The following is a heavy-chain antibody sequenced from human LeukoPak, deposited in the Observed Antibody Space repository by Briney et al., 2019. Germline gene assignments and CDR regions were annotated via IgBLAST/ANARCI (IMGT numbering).Heavy chain of an antibody. D-gene: IGHD5-12*01. CDR3: ARVGNVDIVATTYFDY. CDR2: IHYSGST. Sequence: SETLSLTCTVSGGSISSYYWSWIRQPPGKGLEWIAYIHYSGSTNYNPSLKSRVTISVDTSKNQFSLKLSSVTAADTAVYYCARVGNVDIVATTYFDYWGQGTLVTVSS. CDR1: GGSISSYY. J-gene: IGHJ4*02. V-gene: IGHV4-59*01.